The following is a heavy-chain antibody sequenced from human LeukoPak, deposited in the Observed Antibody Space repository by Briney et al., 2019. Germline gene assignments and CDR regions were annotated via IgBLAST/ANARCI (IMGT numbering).Heavy chain of an antibody. CDR1: GYTFTSYD. Sequence: ASVTVSCKASGYTFTSYDINWVRQAPGQGLEWMGWMNPNSGNTGYAQKFQGRVTITRNTSISTAYMELSSLRSEDTAVYYCARGLGGDPDYYYYYYMDVWGKGTTVTVSS. V-gene: IGHV1-8*03. D-gene: IGHD4-17*01. CDR3: ARGLGGDPDYYYYYYMDV. J-gene: IGHJ6*03. CDR2: MNPNSGNT.